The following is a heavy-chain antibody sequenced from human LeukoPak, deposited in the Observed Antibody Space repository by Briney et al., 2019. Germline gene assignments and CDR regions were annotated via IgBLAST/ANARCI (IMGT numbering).Heavy chain of an antibody. D-gene: IGHD3-10*01. V-gene: IGHV4-38-2*02. CDR1: GYSISSGYY. J-gene: IGHJ6*03. CDR3: ARDTGVIIRQYYMDV. CDR2: IYHSGST. Sequence: SETLSLTCAVSGYSISSGYYWGWIRQPPGKGLEWIGSIYHSGSTYYNPSLKSRVTMSVDTPKNQFSLKLSSVTAADTAVYYCARDTGVIIRQYYMDVWGKGTTVTVSS.